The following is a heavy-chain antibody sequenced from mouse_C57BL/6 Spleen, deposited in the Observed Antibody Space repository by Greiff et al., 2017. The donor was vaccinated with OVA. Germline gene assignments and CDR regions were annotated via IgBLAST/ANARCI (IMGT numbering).Heavy chain of an antibody. CDR2: IDPSDSET. V-gene: IGHV1-52*01. CDR1: GYTFTSYW. Sequence: QVQLQQPGAELVRPGSSVKLSCKASGYTFTSYWMHWVKQRPIQGLEWIGNIDPSDSETHYNQKFKDKATLTVDKSSSTAYMQLSSLTSEDSAVYYCARVDYGSSYEGNFDVWGTGTTVTVSS. J-gene: IGHJ1*03. CDR3: ARVDYGSSYEGNFDV. D-gene: IGHD1-1*01.